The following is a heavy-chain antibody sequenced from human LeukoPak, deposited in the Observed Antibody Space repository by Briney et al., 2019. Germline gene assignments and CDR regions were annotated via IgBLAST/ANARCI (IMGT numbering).Heavy chain of an antibody. V-gene: IGHV3-7*01. CDR1: GFTFSSYS. CDR2: IKQDGSEK. D-gene: IGHD5-18*01. CDR3: ARWDTAMAEDAFDI. J-gene: IGHJ3*02. Sequence: GGSLRLSCAASGFTFSSYSMNWVRQAPGKGLEWVANIKQDGSEKYYVDSVKGRFTISRDNAKNSLYLQMNSLRAEDTAVYYCARWDTAMAEDAFDIWGQGTMVTVSS.